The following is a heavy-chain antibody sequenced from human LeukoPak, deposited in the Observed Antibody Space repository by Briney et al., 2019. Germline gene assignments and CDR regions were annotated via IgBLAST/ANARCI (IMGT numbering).Heavy chain of an antibody. J-gene: IGHJ4*02. V-gene: IGHV4-34*01. CDR3: ARRYYYNLGSFPFDF. CDR1: GGSISSYY. D-gene: IGHD3-10*01. CDR2: IHNSGTT. Sequence: SETLSVTCTVSGGSISSYYWSWIRQSSGKGLEWIGEIHNSGTTNYNPSLNSRVTISEDTSKNQFYLNLSSVTAADTAVYYCARRYYYNLGSFPFDFWGQGTLVTVSS.